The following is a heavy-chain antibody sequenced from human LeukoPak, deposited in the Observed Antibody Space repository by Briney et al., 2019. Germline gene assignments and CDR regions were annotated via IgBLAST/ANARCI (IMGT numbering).Heavy chain of an antibody. CDR3: AKDSQYCSGGSCYQGLDY. J-gene: IGHJ4*02. V-gene: IGHV3-23*01. CDR1: GFTFSSYA. D-gene: IGHD2-15*01. Sequence: PGGSLRLSCAASGFTFSSYAMIWVRQAPGKALEWVSAISGSGGSTYYADSVKGRFTISRDNSKNTLYLQMNSLRAEDTAVYYCAKDSQYCSGGSCYQGLDYWGQGTLVTVSS. CDR2: ISGSGGST.